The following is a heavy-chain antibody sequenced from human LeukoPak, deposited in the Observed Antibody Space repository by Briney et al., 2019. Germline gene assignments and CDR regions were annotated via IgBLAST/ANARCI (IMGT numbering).Heavy chain of an antibody. D-gene: IGHD3-10*01. J-gene: IGHJ6*03. Sequence: PSETLSLTCAVYGGSFNDYYWIWIRQPPGKGLEWIGEIKPSGRTNYNPSLESRVTISVDTSKNHFSLKLSSVTAADTAVYYCARRDYLDHFYYIDVWDKGNTVTASS. V-gene: IGHV4-34*01. CDR1: GGSFNDYY. CDR2: IKPSGRT. CDR3: ARRDYLDHFYYIDV.